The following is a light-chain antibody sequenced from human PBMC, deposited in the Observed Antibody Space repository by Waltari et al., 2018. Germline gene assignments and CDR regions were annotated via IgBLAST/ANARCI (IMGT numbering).Light chain of an antibody. CDR2: WAS. Sequence: DIVMTQSPDSLAVSLGERATINCKSSQSVLYSSDNKNYLAWYQQKPGQPPKLLFYWASTRESWVPDRFSGSGSETDFTLTISSLQAEDVAVYYCQQHYTTPFTFGPGTTVDIK. V-gene: IGKV4-1*01. CDR1: QSVLYSSDNKNY. CDR3: QQHYTTPFT. J-gene: IGKJ3*01.